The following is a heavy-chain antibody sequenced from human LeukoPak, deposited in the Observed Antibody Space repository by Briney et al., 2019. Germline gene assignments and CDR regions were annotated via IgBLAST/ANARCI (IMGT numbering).Heavy chain of an antibody. D-gene: IGHD6-13*01. CDR1: GFTFSSYS. CDR2: ISSSSSTI. V-gene: IGHV3-48*04. Sequence: GGSLRLSCAASGFTFSSYSMNWVRQAPGKGLEWVSYISSSSSTIYYADSVRGRFTISRDNAKNSLFLQMNSLKAEDTAVYYCARGPLIAAAGTWWGQGTLVTVSS. J-gene: IGHJ4*02. CDR3: ARGPLIAAAGTW.